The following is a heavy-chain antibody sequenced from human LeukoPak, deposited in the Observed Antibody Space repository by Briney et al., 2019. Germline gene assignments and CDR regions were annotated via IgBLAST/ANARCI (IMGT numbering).Heavy chain of an antibody. D-gene: IGHD6-19*01. V-gene: IGHV1-18*04. CDR3: ARDPGSAWYDY. Sequence: ASVKVSCKASGYTFTSHGFTWVRQAPGQGLEWMGSISTSNGNRIYAQTLQGRVTMTTDTSTSTAFMELRSLRSDDTAVYCCARDPGSAWYDYWGQGTLVTVSS. CDR1: GYTFTSHG. J-gene: IGHJ4*02. CDR2: ISTSNGNR.